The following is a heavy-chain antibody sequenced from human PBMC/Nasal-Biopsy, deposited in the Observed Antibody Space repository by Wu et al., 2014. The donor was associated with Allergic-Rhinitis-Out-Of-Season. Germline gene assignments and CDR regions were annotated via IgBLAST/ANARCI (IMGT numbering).Heavy chain of an antibody. D-gene: IGHD1-26*01. J-gene: IGHJ4*02. Sequence: TLSLTCSVSGASITSGDYYWSWIRQPPGKGLEWIGYVYYTGRTYYNPSLKSRASISIDTSKNQFSLNLTSVTATDTAVYYCAAEESGSYVDYWGQGTLVTVAS. V-gene: IGHV4-30-4*01. CDR3: AAEESGSYVDY. CDR1: GASITSGDYY. CDR2: VYYTGRT.